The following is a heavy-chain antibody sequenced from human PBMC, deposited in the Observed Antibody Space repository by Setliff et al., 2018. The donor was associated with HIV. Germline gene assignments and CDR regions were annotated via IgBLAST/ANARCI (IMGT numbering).Heavy chain of an antibody. CDR1: GGSFSGYY. CDR3: ARGRILYGNDY. CDR2: INHSGST. Sequence: PSENLSLTCAVYGGSFSGYYWNWIRQPPGKGLEWIGEINHSGSTNYNPSLKSRVTILVDTSKNQFSLTLSSMTAADTAVYYCARGRILYGNDYWGQGTLVTVSS. V-gene: IGHV4-34*01. J-gene: IGHJ4*02. D-gene: IGHD3-10*01.